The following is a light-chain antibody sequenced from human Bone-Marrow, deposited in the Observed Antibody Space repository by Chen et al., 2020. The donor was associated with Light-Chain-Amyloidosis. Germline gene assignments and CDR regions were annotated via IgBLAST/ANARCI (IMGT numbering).Light chain of an antibody. Sequence: SYVLTQPSSVSVAPGQTATLACGGNNIGSTSVHWYQQKPGQAPLLVVYDDRDRPSGIPERGCGCNSGNTATRTIGGVEDGDEADEDCEVWDRSSDRPVFGGGTKLTVL. CDR3: EVWDRSSDRPV. V-gene: IGLV3-21*02. CDR1: NIGSTS. CDR2: DDR. J-gene: IGLJ3*02.